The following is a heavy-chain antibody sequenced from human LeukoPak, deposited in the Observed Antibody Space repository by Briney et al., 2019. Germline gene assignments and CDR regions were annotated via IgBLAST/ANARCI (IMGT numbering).Heavy chain of an antibody. V-gene: IGHV3-21*01. CDR3: ARDQSYGAGVFDY. CDR2: ISSSSSYI. J-gene: IGHJ4*02. Sequence: GGSLRLSCAASGFTFSSYSMNWVRQAPGKGLELVSSISSSSSYIYYADSVKGRFTISRDNAKNSLYLQMNSLRAEDTAVYYCARDQSYGAGVFDYWGQGTLVTVSS. CDR1: GFTFSSYS. D-gene: IGHD4-17*01.